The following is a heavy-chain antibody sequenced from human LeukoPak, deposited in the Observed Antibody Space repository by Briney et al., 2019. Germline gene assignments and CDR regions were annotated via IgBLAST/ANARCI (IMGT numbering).Heavy chain of an antibody. J-gene: IGHJ4*02. D-gene: IGHD5-12*01. V-gene: IGHV3-7*01. CDR1: GFIFSHYW. CDR3: VRDGGVSGYDLLDY. CDR2: INQDGSEE. Sequence: GGSLRLSCAASGFIFSHYWMTWFRQAPGKGLEWVAHINQDGSEEHYMDSVKARFTISRDNAQNSLSLQMNSLRAEDTAVYYCVRDGGVSGYDLLDYWGQGTLVIVSS.